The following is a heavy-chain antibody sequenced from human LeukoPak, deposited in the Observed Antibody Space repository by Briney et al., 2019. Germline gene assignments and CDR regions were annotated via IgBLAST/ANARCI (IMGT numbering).Heavy chain of an antibody. Sequence: GGALRLSCAASGFTFSDYYISWIRQAPGEGREWVSYISRSGTTIYYADSVKGRFTISRDNAKNSLYLQMNNLRAEDTAVYYCARGYSSSSDYYYYMDVWGKGTTVTVSS. CDR3: ARGYSSSSDYYYYMDV. CDR2: ISRSGTTI. J-gene: IGHJ6*03. D-gene: IGHD6-6*01. CDR1: GFTFSDYY. V-gene: IGHV3-11*04.